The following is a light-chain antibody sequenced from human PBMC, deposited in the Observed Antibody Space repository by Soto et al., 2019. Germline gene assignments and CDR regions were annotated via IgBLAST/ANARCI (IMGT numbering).Light chain of an antibody. J-gene: IGLJ2*01. CDR3: CSYAGSSFVV. CDR2: EGS. Sequence: QSALTKPASVSGSPGQSITISCTGTSSDVGSYNLVSWYQQHPGKAPKLMIYEGSKRPSGVSNRFSGSKSGNTASLTISGLQAEDQADYYCCSYAGSSFVVFGGGTKLTVL. CDR1: SSDVGSYNL. V-gene: IGLV2-23*01.